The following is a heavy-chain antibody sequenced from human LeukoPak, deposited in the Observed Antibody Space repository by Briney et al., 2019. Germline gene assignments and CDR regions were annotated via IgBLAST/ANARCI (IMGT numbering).Heavy chain of an antibody. CDR1: GGTFSSYA. CDR2: IIPIFGTA. Sequence: GASVKVSCKASGGTFSSYAINWVRQAPGQGLEWMGGIIPIFGTANYAQKFQGRVTITADESTSTAYMELSSLRSEDTAVYYCARAYSSGWYVLPGGYFDYWGQGTLVTVSS. D-gene: IGHD6-19*01. V-gene: IGHV1-69*13. J-gene: IGHJ4*02. CDR3: ARAYSSGWYVLPGGYFDY.